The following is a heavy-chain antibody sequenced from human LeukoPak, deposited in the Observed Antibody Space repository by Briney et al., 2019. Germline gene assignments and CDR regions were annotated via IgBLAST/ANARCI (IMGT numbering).Heavy chain of an antibody. D-gene: IGHD3-22*01. CDR1: GYTFTSYA. CDR2: INTNTGNP. CDR3: AREGNPRIYYDSSGYYDLDY. V-gene: IGHV7-4-1*02. J-gene: IGHJ4*02. Sequence: ASVKVSCKASGYTFTSYAMNWVRQAPGQGLEWMGWINTNTGNPTYAQGFTGRFVFSLDTSVSTAYLQISSLKAEDTAVYYCAREGNPRIYYDSSGYYDLDYWGQGTLVTVSS.